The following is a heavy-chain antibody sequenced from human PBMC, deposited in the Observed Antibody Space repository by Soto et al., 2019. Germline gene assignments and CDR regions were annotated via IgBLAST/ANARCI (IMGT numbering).Heavy chain of an antibody. J-gene: IGHJ6*02. D-gene: IGHD1-1*01. V-gene: IGHV4-61*01. Sequence: TETVSLTCTVSRGSVKTGSYYWSWIRQPPGKGLEWIGYIYYSGSTDYNPSLKSRLTISLDKSKNQFSLQLNSVTAADTAVYYCARPVFQGNPPYYGLDVWGQGTWVTVSS. CDR3: ARPVFQGNPPYYGLDV. CDR2: IYYSGST. CDR1: RGSVKTGSYY.